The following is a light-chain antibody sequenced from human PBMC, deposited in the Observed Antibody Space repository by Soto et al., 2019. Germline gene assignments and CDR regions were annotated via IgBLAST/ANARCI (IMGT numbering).Light chain of an antibody. V-gene: IGLV2-8*01. CDR3: KSYAGSNKYV. Sequence: QSVLTQPPSASGSPGQSVTISCTGTKNDIGVYDFVSWYQHHPGKAPRLFIYEVVQRPSGVPDRFSGSKSGNTASLTVSGLQAADEADYFCKSYAGSNKYVFGSGTKVTVL. CDR1: KNDIGVYDF. CDR2: EVV. J-gene: IGLJ1*01.